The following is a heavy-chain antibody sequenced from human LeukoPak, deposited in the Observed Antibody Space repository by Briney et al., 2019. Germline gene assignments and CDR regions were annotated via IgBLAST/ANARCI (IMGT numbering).Heavy chain of an antibody. V-gene: IGHV1-24*01. Sequence: GASVKVSCKVSGYTLTELSMHWVRQAPGKGLEWMGGFDPEDGETIYAQKFQGRVTMTEDTSTGTAYMELGSLRSEDTAVYYCATLLSGYYDILTGYYEYFQHWGQGTLVTVSS. CDR2: FDPEDGET. CDR3: ATLLSGYYDILTGYYEYFQH. D-gene: IGHD3-9*01. J-gene: IGHJ1*01. CDR1: GYTLTELS.